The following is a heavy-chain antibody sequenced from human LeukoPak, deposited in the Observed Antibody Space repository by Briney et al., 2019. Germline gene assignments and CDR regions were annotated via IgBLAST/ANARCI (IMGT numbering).Heavy chain of an antibody. J-gene: IGHJ3*02. V-gene: IGHV4-61*02. CDR1: GGSISSGSYY. D-gene: IGHD3-9*01. CDR2: IYTSGST. CDR3: ARAPSDYDILTHGAFDI. Sequence: TSETLSLTCTVSGGSISSGSYYWSWIRQPAGKGLEWIGRIYTSGSTNYNPSLKSRVTMSVDTSKNQFSLKLSSVTAADTAVYYCARAPSDYDILTHGAFDIWGQGTMVTVSS.